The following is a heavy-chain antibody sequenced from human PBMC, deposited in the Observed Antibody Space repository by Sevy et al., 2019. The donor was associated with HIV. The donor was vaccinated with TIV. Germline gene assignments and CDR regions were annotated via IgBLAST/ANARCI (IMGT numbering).Heavy chain of an antibody. CDR3: ARRDFGGGSSSYLDY. CDR2: IYYSGST. J-gene: IGHJ4*02. CDR1: GGSISSSSYY. V-gene: IGHV4-39*01. Sequence: SETLSLTCTVSGGSISSSSYYWGWIRQPPGKGLEWIGSIYYSGSTYYNPSLKSRVTISVDTSKNQFSLKLSSVTAADTAVYYCARRDFGGGSSSYLDYWGQGTLVTVSS. D-gene: IGHD3-10*01.